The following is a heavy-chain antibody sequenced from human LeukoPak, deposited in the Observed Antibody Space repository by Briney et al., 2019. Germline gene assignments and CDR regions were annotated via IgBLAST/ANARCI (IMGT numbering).Heavy chain of an antibody. V-gene: IGHV3-66*02. Sequence: GGSLRLSCAASGFTVSSNYMSWVRQAPGKGLEWVSVIYSGGSTYYADSVTGRFTISRDNSKNTLYLQMNSLRAEDTAVYYCARDFPGYSYGDDYWGQGTLVTVSS. CDR3: ARDFPGYSYGDDY. CDR1: GFTVSSNY. J-gene: IGHJ4*02. D-gene: IGHD5-18*01. CDR2: IYSGGST.